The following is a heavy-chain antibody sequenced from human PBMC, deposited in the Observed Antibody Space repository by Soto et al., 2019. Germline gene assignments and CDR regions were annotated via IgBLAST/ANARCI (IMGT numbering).Heavy chain of an antibody. CDR2: ISYDGINK. CDR1: GFIFISYG. CDR3: AKSVYNWNDGFFDY. D-gene: IGHD1-1*01. Sequence: GGSLRLSCAASGFIFISYGMHWVRQAPGKGLEWVAVISYDGINKYYSDSVKGRFTISRDNSKNTLYLQMNSLRAEDTAVYYCAKSVYNWNDGFFDYWGQGSLVTVS. J-gene: IGHJ4*02. V-gene: IGHV3-30*18.